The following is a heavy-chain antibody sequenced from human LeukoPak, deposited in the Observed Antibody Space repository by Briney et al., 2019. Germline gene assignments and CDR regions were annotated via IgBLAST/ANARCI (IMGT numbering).Heavy chain of an antibody. Sequence: PSETLSLTCTVSGGSISSSSYYWSWIRQPPGKGLEWIGEINHSGSTNYNPSLKSRVTISVDTSKNQFSLKLSSVTAADTAVYYCARGRSGGGKPSYYYYMDVWGKGTTVTVSS. V-gene: IGHV4-39*07. D-gene: IGHD2-15*01. J-gene: IGHJ6*03. CDR1: GGSISSSSYY. CDR2: INHSGST. CDR3: ARGRSGGGKPSYYYYMDV.